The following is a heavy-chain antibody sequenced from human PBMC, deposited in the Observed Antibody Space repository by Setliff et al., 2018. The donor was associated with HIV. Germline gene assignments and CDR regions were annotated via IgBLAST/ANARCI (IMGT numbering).Heavy chain of an antibody. Sequence: GASVKVSCKASGGTFSNYGISWVRQAPGQGLEWMGRIIPIFGTANYAQEFQGRVTITRDTSASTAYMELSSLRSEDTAVYYCARDRKQLWIYYFDYWGQGTLVTVSS. CDR2: IIPIFGTA. CDR1: GGTFSNYG. D-gene: IGHD5-18*01. J-gene: IGHJ4*02. V-gene: IGHV1-69*05. CDR3: ARDRKQLWIYYFDY.